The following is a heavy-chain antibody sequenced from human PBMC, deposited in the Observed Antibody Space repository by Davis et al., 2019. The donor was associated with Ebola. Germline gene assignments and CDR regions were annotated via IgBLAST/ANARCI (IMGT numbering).Heavy chain of an antibody. CDR3: ARLLTGSGSYYPLPY. CDR2: IYPGDSDT. J-gene: IGHJ4*02. D-gene: IGHD3-10*01. V-gene: IGHV5-51*01. CDR1: GYSFTSYW. Sequence: GASLKISCQGSGYSFTSYWIGWVRQMPGKGLEWMGIIYPGDSDTRYSPSFQGQVTISADKSISTAYLQWSSLKASDTAMYYCARLLTGSGSYYPLPYWGQGTLVTVSS.